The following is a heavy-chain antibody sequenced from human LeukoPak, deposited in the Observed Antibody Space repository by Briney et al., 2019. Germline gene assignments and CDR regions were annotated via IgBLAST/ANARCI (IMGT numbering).Heavy chain of an antibody. Sequence: GGSLRLSCAASGFTFSTYWMSWVRQAPGKGLEWVANIKQDGSEKYYVDSVKGRFTISRDNAKNSLYLQMNSLRAEDTAVYYCARDINIVWFDYWGQGTLVIVSS. CDR1: GFTFSTYW. D-gene: IGHD2-15*01. J-gene: IGHJ4*02. CDR3: ARDINIVWFDY. V-gene: IGHV3-7*04. CDR2: IKQDGSEK.